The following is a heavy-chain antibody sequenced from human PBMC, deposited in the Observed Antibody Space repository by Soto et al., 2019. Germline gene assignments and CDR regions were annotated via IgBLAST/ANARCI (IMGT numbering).Heavy chain of an antibody. CDR1: GFTFSSYG. V-gene: IGHV3-30*18. J-gene: IGHJ6*02. D-gene: IGHD6-13*01. CDR3: AKSLAAAGPKIYYYYGTDV. Sequence: QVQLVESGGGVVQPGRSLRLSCAASGFTFSSYGMHWVRQAPGKGLEWVAVISYDGSNKYYADSVKGRFTISRDNSKNTLYLQMNSLRAEDTAVYYCAKSLAAAGPKIYYYYGTDVWGQGTTVTVSS. CDR2: ISYDGSNK.